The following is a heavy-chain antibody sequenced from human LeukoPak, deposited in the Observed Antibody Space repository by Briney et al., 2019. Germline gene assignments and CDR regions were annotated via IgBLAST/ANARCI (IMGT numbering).Heavy chain of an antibody. V-gene: IGHV4-59*01. CDR3: ARERAAAGTWPGSFDY. J-gene: IGHJ4*02. D-gene: IGHD6-13*01. CDR1: GGSISSYY. Sequence: SETLSLTCTVSGGSISSYYWSWIRQPPGKGLEWIGYIYYSGSTNYNPSLKSRVTISVDTSKNQFSLKLSSVTAADTAVYYCARERAAAGTWPGSFDYWGQGTLVTVSS. CDR2: IYYSGST.